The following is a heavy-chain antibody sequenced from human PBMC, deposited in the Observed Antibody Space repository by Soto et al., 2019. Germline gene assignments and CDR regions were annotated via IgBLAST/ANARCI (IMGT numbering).Heavy chain of an antibody. D-gene: IGHD5-18*01. V-gene: IGHV2-5*02. J-gene: IGHJ4*02. CDR1: GFSLTNRGVG. CDR3: AHRRRRYSYHFDY. CDR2: IYYDDDE. Sequence: QITLKESGPTLVKPTQTLTLTCTFSGFSLTNRGVGVGWIRQPPGKALEWLALIYYDDDEGYSPSLKSRLTITKTSTKNQVILTMTNMDPGDTATYYCAHRRRRYSYHFDYWGQGTLVTVSS.